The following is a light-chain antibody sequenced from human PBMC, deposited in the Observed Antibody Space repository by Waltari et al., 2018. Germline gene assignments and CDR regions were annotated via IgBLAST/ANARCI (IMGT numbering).Light chain of an antibody. CDR1: QSIIDW. CDR2: KAS. V-gene: IGKV1-5*03. CDR3: QQYKSYPT. Sequence: DVQMTQSPSTLSASVGDRVTITGRASQSIIDWLAWYQQKPGKAPKLLIYKASNLKGGVPSRFSGSGFGTEFTLTISSLQPDDFATYHCQQYKSYPTFGQGTKVEI. J-gene: IGKJ1*01.